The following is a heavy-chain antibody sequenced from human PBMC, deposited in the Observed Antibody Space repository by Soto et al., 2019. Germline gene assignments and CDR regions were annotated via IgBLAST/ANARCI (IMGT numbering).Heavy chain of an antibody. CDR1: GFTFSSYG. CDR3: AKDLYSSGPGDY. CDR2: ISYDGSNK. D-gene: IGHD6-19*01. V-gene: IGHV3-30*18. Sequence: GGSLRLSCAASGFTFSSYGMHWVRQAPGKGLEWVAVISYDGSNKYYADSVKGRFTISRDNSKNTLYLQMNSLRAEDTAVYYCAKDLYSSGPGDYWGQGTLVTVSS. J-gene: IGHJ4*02.